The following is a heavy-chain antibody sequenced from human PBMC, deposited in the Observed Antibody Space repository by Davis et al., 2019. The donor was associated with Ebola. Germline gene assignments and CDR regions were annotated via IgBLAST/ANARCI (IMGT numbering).Heavy chain of an antibody. Sequence: PSETLSLTCSVSGASIRRNYYWAWIRQPPGKGLEWIGAIHYSGITYYNPSLKSRVTISVDSSEGQFSLRVSSVTAADTAVYYCGRHQEEDGSNPKPVDCWGQGTQVTVSS. J-gene: IGHJ4*02. V-gene: IGHV4-39*01. CDR1: GASIRRNYY. CDR2: IHYSGIT. CDR3: GRHQEEDGSNPKPVDC.